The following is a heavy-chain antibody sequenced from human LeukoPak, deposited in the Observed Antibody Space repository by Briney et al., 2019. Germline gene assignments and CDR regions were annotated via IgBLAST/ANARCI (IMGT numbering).Heavy chain of an antibody. CDR3: ARRYYGSGSYWGFFDY. D-gene: IGHD3-10*01. J-gene: IGHJ4*02. V-gene: IGHV4-34*01. Sequence: GSLRLSCAASGFTFSSYEMNWVRQPPGKGLEWIGEINHSGSTNYNPSLKSRVTISVDTSKNQFSLKLSSVTAADTAVYYCARRYYGSGSYWGFFDYWGQGTLVTVSS. CDR1: GFTFSSYE. CDR2: INHSGST.